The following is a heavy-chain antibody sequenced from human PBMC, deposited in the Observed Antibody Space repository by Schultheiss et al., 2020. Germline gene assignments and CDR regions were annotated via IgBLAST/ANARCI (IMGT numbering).Heavy chain of an antibody. Sequence: GSLRLSCTFSGGSISSNYWSWIRQPPGKGLEWIGYIYYSGTTKYNSSFKSRVTMSVDTSKNQFSLKLSSVTAADTAVYYCARHTLPTTSGMDVWGQGTTMTVSS. D-gene: IGHD4-17*01. CDR3: ARHTLPTTSGMDV. J-gene: IGHJ6*02. V-gene: IGHV4-59*08. CDR2: IYYSGTT. CDR1: GGSISSNY.